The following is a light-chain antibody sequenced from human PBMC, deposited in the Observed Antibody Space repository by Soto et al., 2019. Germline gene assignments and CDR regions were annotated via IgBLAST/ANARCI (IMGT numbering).Light chain of an antibody. CDR1: NSNIGSNT. V-gene: IGLV1-44*01. J-gene: IGLJ1*01. CDR3: AAWDDSLNGPV. CDR2: SLN. Sequence: QSALTQPPSASGTPGQRVTISCSGSNSNIGSNTVNWYQQLPGTAPKLLIFSLNQRPSGVPDRFSGSKSGTSASLAISGLQSEDEADYYCAAWDDSLNGPVFGTGTQLTVL.